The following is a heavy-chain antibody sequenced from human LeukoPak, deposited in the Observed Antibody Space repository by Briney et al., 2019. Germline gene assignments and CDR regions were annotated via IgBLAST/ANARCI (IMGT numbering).Heavy chain of an antibody. D-gene: IGHD3-16*01. Sequence: PGGSLRLSCAASGFTFSSYGMHWVRQAPGKGLEWVAVIWYDGSNKYYADSVKGRFTISRDNSKNTLYLQMNSLRAEDTAVYYCARGGPPSRIMITFGGVEPLYYFDYWGQGTLVTVSS. CDR2: IWYDGSNK. V-gene: IGHV3-33*01. CDR1: GFTFSSYG. J-gene: IGHJ4*02. CDR3: ARGGPPSRIMITFGGVEPLYYFDY.